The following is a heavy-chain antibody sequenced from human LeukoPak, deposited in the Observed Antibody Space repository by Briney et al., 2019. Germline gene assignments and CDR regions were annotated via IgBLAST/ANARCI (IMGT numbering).Heavy chain of an antibody. CDR3: ARRGGTIPKDYSYYMDV. J-gene: IGHJ6*03. CDR1: GFTFSGSD. Sequence: PGGSLKLSCAASGFTFSGSDMHWVRQASGKGLEWVGRIRNKANSYATTHAASVKGRFTISRDDSKNTAYLHMNTLKTEDTAVYYCARRGGTIPKDYSYYMDVWGEGTTVTVSS. V-gene: IGHV3-73*01. D-gene: IGHD2-15*01. CDR2: IRNKANSYAT.